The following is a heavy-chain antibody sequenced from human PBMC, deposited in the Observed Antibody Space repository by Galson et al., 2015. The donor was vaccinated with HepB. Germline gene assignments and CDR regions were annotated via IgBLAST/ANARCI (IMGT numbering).Heavy chain of an antibody. CDR3: ARVTRDDYNLSPLDY. CDR1: GFSLTTSGMC. J-gene: IGHJ4*02. Sequence: PALVKPTQTLTLTCTFSGFSLTTSGMCVSWIRQPPGKALEWLALIDWDDDKYYRTSLKTRLTISKDTSKNQVVLTMTNMDPVDTATYYCARVTRDDYNLSPLDYWDQGTLVTVSS. D-gene: IGHD5-24*01. CDR2: IDWDDDK. V-gene: IGHV2-70*13.